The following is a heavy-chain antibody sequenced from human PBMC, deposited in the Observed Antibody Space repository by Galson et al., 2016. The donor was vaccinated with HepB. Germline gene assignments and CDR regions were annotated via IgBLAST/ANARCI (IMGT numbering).Heavy chain of an antibody. V-gene: IGHV3-30*18. CDR3: AKNDILAGYSVFDY. D-gene: IGHD3-9*01. CDR2: ISYDGSHK. CDR1: GFTFSSYA. Sequence: SLRLSCAASGFTFSSYAMHWVRQAPGKGLEWVAVISYDGSHKYYAASVKGRFTISRDNSKNTLSLQMNSLRAEDTAVYYCAKNDILAGYSVFDYWGQGTLVTVSS. J-gene: IGHJ4*02.